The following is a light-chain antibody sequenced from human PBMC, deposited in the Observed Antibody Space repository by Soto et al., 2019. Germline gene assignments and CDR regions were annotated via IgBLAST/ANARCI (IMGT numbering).Light chain of an antibody. J-gene: IGKJ2*01. CDR1: QSVSSY. CDR2: DAS. CDR3: QQRSNWPPT. Sequence: EIVLTQSPATLSLSPGERATLSCRASQSVSSYLAWYQQKPCQAPRLLIYDASNRATGIPARFSGSGSGTDVTLTISSLEPEDFAVYYCQQRSNWPPTCGQGTKLEIK. V-gene: IGKV3-11*01.